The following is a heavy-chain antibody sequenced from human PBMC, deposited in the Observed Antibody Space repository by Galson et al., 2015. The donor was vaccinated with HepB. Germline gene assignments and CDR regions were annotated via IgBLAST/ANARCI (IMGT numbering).Heavy chain of an antibody. CDR2: ISATGTTI. Sequence: SCAASGFTFSTYNMNWVRQAPGKGLEWISYISATGTTIDYADSVKGRFTISRDNAKNSLYLQMSSLRAEDTAVYYCARDSRATFGEPNWFDPWGQGTLVIVSS. CDR1: GFTFSTYN. J-gene: IGHJ5*02. CDR3: ARDSRATFGEPNWFDP. V-gene: IGHV3-48*01. D-gene: IGHD3-3*01.